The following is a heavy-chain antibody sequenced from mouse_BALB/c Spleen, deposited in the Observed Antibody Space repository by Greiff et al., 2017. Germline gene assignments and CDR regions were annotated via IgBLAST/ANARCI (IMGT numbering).Heavy chain of an antibody. CDR3: ARLYYGSSNYAMDY. D-gene: IGHD1-1*01. J-gene: IGHJ4*01. Sequence: VQLQQPGAELVKPGASVKLSCKASGYTFTSYWMHWVKQRPGQGLEWIGEINPSNGRTNYNEKFKSKATLTVDKSSSTAYMQLSSLTSEDSAVYYCARLYYGSSNYAMDYWGQGTSVTVSS. CDR2: INPSNGRT. CDR1: GYTFTSYW. V-gene: IGHV1S81*02.